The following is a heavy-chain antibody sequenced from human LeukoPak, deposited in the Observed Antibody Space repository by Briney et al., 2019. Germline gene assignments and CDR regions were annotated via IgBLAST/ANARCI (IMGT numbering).Heavy chain of an antibody. D-gene: IGHD3-3*01. V-gene: IGHV1-8*01. Sequence: GASVKVSCKASGYTFTSYDINWVRQATGQGLEWMGWMNPNSGNTGYAQKFQGRVTMTRNTSISTAYMELSSLRSEDTAVYYCARGDGDLSRAIFWSGYSKLPYYFDYWGQGTLVTVSS. CDR2: MNPNSGNT. CDR3: ARGDGDLSRAIFWSGYSKLPYYFDY. CDR1: GYTFTSYD. J-gene: IGHJ4*02.